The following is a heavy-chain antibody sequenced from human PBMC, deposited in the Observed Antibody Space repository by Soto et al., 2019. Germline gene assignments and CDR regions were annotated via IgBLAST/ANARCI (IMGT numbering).Heavy chain of an antibody. J-gene: IGHJ6*02. CDR3: ARGRNLRGYSYGYGYYYGMDV. Sequence: SETLSLTCAVYGGSFSGYYWSWIRQPPGKGLEWIGEINHSGSTNYNPSLKSRVTISVDTSKNQFSLKLSSVTAADTAVYYCARGRNLRGYSYGYGYYYGMDVWGQGTRSPSP. V-gene: IGHV4-34*01. CDR2: INHSGST. CDR1: GGSFSGYY. D-gene: IGHD5-18*01.